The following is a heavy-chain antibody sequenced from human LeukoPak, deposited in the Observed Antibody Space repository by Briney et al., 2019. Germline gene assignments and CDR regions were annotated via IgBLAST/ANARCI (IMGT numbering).Heavy chain of an antibody. J-gene: IGHJ4*02. V-gene: IGHV4-38-2*01. CDR1: GYSISSGYY. D-gene: IGHD2-8*01. Sequence: SETLSLTCAVSGYSISSGYYWGWIRQPPGKGLEWIGSIYHSGSTYYNPSLKSRVTISVDTSKNQFPLKLSSVTAEDTAVYYCARLMPRNFDYWGQGTLVTVSS. CDR2: IYHSGST. CDR3: ARLMPRNFDY.